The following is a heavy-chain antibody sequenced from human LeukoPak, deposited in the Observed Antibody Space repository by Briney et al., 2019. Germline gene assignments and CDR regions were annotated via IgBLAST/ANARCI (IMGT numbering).Heavy chain of an antibody. V-gene: IGHV4-34*01. CDR1: GGSFSGYY. CDR3: VYYYYGMDV. Sequence: SETLSLTCAVYGGSFSGYYWSWIRQPPGKGLEWIGEINHSGSTSYNPSLKSRVTISVDTSKNQFSLKLSSVTAADTAVYYCVYYYYGMDVWGQGTTVTVSS. J-gene: IGHJ6*02. CDR2: INHSGST.